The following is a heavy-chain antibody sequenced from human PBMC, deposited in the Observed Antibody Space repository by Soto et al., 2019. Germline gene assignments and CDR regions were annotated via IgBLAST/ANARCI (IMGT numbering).Heavy chain of an antibody. V-gene: IGHV1-69*13. CDR2: IIPIFGTA. CDR3: ASVGSRSRDGYNYVYYFDY. J-gene: IGHJ4*02. CDR1: GGTFSSYA. Sequence: SVKVSCKASGGTFSSYAISWVRQAPGQGLEWMGGIIPIFGTANYAQKFQGRVTITADESTSTAYMELSSLRSEDTAVYYCASVGSRSRDGYNYVYYFDYWGQGTLVTVSS. D-gene: IGHD5-12*01.